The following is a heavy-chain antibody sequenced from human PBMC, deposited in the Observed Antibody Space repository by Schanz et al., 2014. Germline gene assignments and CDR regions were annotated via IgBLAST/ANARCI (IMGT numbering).Heavy chain of an antibody. CDR2: ISGTGGDDT. CDR3: ARGGSGSHYRLDY. V-gene: IGHV3-23*01. D-gene: IGHD1-26*01. Sequence: EVHLLESGGGLVQPGGSLRLSCAASGFSFGTYAMSWVRQAPGKGLLWVSSISGTGGDDTYYADSVKGRFTISRDNSKNTLYLQMSSLRADDTAVYYCARGGSGSHYRLDYWGQGTLVTVSS. J-gene: IGHJ4*02. CDR1: GFSFGTYA.